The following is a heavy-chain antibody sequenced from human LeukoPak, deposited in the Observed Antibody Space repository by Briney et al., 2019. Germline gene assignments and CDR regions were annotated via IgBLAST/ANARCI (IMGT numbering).Heavy chain of an antibody. D-gene: IGHD2-15*01. CDR1: GFPFSIYT. J-gene: IGHJ4*02. Sequence: GGSLRLSCAPSGFPFSIYTMNWVGQAPGKGLEWVSSISGSSNAIYYAASVKGRFTISSDNAKNSLYLQMNSLRAEDTAVYYCATDYYCSGGSCYPPDWGQGTLVTVSS. CDR2: ISGSSNAI. CDR3: ATDYYCSGGSCYPPD. V-gene: IGHV3-21*01.